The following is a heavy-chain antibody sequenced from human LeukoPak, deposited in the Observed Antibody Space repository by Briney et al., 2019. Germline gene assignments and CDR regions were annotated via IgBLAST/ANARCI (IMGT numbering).Heavy chain of an antibody. Sequence: GGSLRLSCAASGFTFSSYSMNWVRQAPGKGLEWVSSISSSSSYIYYADSVKGRFTISRDNAKNSLYLQMNSLRAEDTAVYYCARDYCSGGSCYRNDAFDIWGQGTMVTVSS. CDR3: ARDYCSGGSCYRNDAFDI. CDR2: ISSSSSYI. J-gene: IGHJ3*02. CDR1: GFTFSSYS. V-gene: IGHV3-21*01. D-gene: IGHD2-15*01.